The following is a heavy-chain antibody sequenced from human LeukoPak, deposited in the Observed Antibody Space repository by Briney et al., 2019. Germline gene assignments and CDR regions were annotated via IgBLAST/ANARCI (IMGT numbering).Heavy chain of an antibody. J-gene: IGHJ4*02. CDR3: ARRPGGVLADTDFFES. CDR1: GHNLPTHY. D-gene: IGHD3-16*01. CDR2: IDPDDSYT. Sequence: GESLKISWKDSGHNLPTHYINWVRQMPGKNLERMGRIDPDDSYTNYSPAFQGHVTMSADKSSRTAYLQWSRLEAADTAMYYCARRPGGVLADTDFFESWGQGTLVIVSS. V-gene: IGHV5-10-1*01.